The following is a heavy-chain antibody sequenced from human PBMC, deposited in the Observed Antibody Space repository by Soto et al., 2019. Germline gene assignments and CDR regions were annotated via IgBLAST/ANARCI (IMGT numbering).Heavy chain of an antibody. CDR3: ARSEPFRYFDWLNWFDP. V-gene: IGHV1-2*04. CDR2: INPNSGGT. Sequence: QVQLVQSGAEVKKPGASVKVSCKASGYTFTGYYMHWVRQAPGQGLEWMGWINPNSGGTNYAQKFQGWVTITRDPSISTAHLDLTSLRSHDTALYYCARSEPFRYFDWLNWFDPWRQGTLVTVSS. D-gene: IGHD3-9*01. J-gene: IGHJ5*02. CDR1: GYTFTGYY.